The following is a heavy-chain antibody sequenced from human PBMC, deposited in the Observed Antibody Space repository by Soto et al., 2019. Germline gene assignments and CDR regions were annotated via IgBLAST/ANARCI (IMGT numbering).Heavy chain of an antibody. CDR2: ISSSSSTI. J-gene: IGHJ6*02. CDR3: ARDKVSIAAAGTLLIYYYYGRDV. V-gene: IGHV3-48*02. D-gene: IGHD6-13*01. Sequence: EVQLVESGGGLVQPGGSLRLSCAASGFTFSSYSMNWVRQAPGKGLEWVSYISSSSSTIYYADSVKGRFTISRDNAKNSLYLQMNSLRDEDTAVYYCARDKVSIAAAGTLLIYYYYGRDVWGQGTTVTVSS. CDR1: GFTFSSYS.